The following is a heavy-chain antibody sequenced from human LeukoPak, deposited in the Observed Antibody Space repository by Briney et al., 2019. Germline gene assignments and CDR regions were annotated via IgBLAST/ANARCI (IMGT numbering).Heavy chain of an antibody. V-gene: IGHV1-18*01. CDR1: GYTFTSYG. J-gene: IGHJ5*02. CDR2: ISAYNGNT. CDR3: ARDTLKSHYSSGWNWFDP. Sequence: ASVKVSCKASGYTFTSYGISWVRQAPGQGLEWMGWISAYNGNTNYAQKLQGRVTMTTDTSTSTAYMELRSLRSEDTAVYYCARDTLKSHYSSGWNWFDPWGQGTLVTVSS. D-gene: IGHD6-19*01.